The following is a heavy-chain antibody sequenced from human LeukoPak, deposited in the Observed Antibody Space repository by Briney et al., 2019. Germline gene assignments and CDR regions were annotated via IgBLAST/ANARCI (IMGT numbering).Heavy chain of an antibody. D-gene: IGHD2-15*01. CDR2: IKEDGSEM. J-gene: IGHJ4*02. Sequence: QPGGSLRLSCAASGFTLSTYWMSWVRQAPGKGLEWVANIKEDGSEMSYVDSVKGRFTISRDNAKNSLSLEMSSLRAEDTAVYSRARQRYSDYWGQGTLVTVSS. V-gene: IGHV3-7*01. CDR3: ARQRYSDY. CDR1: GFTLSTYW.